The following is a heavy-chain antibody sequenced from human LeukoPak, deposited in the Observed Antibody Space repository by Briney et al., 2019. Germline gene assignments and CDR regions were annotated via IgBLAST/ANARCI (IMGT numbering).Heavy chain of an antibody. Sequence: GGSLRLSCAASGFTFSSYSMNWVRQAPGKGLEWVSAISGSGGSTYYADSVKGRFTISRDNSKNTLFLQMNSLRAEDTAVYYCAKVIDGTVTTDYYYYMDVWGKGTTVTISS. J-gene: IGHJ6*03. D-gene: IGHD4-17*01. V-gene: IGHV3-23*01. CDR1: GFTFSSYS. CDR3: AKVIDGTVTTDYYYYMDV. CDR2: ISGSGGST.